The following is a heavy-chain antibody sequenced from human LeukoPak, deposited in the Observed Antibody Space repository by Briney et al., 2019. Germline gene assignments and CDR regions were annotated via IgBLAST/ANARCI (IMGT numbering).Heavy chain of an antibody. CDR2: IYTSGST. V-gene: IGHV4-4*07. D-gene: IGHD3-10*01. CDR1: GGSISSYY. CDR3: ARERGSGSYRFLDAFDI. Sequence: SETLSLTCTVSGGSISSYYWSWIRQPAGKGLEWIGRIYTSGSTNYNPSLKSRVTMSVDTSKNQFSLKLSSVTAADTAVYYCARERGSGSYRFLDAFDIWGQGTMVTVSS. J-gene: IGHJ3*02.